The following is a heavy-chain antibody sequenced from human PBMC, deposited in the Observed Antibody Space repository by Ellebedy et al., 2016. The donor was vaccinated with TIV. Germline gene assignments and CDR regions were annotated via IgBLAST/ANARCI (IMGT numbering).Heavy chain of an antibody. V-gene: IGHV1-46*04. CDR2: INPSGGST. Sequence: ASVKVSCKASGYTFTDYYIHWVRQAPGQGLEWMGGINPSGGSTSYAQKLQGRVTMTRDTSTSTMYMEVSSLRSEDTAVYYCARDGVGLDVWGQGTTVTVSS. D-gene: IGHD3-16*01. CDR1: GYTFTDYY. CDR3: ARDGVGLDV. J-gene: IGHJ6*02.